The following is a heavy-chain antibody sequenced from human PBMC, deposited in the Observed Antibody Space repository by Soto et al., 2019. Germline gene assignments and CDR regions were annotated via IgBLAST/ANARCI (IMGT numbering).Heavy chain of an antibody. CDR1: GYTFTGYY. D-gene: IGHD5-18*01. V-gene: IGHV1-2*04. CDR3: ARDRGYSYGPHYYYYGMDV. CDR2: INPNSGGT. Sequence: ASVKVSCKASGYTFTGYYMHWVRQAPGQGLEWMGWINPNSGGTNYAQKFQGWVTMTRDTSISTAYMELSRLRSDDTAVYYCARDRGYSYGPHYYYYGMDVWGQGTTVTAP. J-gene: IGHJ6*02.